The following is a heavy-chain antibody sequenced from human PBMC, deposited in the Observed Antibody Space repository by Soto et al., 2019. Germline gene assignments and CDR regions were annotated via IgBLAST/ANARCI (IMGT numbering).Heavy chain of an antibody. CDR2: LYDVDGS. CDR1: GLTVSGKKY. CDR3: ATWHEREHAYDV. Sequence: GGSLRLSCAASGLTVSGKKYVAWVRQAPGKGLEWVSALYDVDGSFYADSVKGRFTTSSDSSKTTVYLQMNGLRPDDTAVYYYATWHEREHAYDVWGQGTTVTVS. J-gene: IGHJ3*01. V-gene: IGHV3-53*01. D-gene: IGHD1-1*01.